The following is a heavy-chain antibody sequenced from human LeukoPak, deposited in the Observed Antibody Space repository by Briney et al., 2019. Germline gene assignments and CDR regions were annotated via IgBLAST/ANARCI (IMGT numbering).Heavy chain of an antibody. V-gene: IGHV4-59*12. J-gene: IGHJ4*02. CDR2: IYYSGST. CDR3: ARGGPIMVRGWGLVY. Sequence: PSETLSLTCTVSGGSISSYYWSWIRQPPGKGLEWIGYIYYSGSTNYNPSLKSRVTISVDTSKNQFSLKLSSVTAADTAVYYCARGGPIMVRGWGLVYWGQGTLVTVSS. D-gene: IGHD3-10*01. CDR1: GGSISSYY.